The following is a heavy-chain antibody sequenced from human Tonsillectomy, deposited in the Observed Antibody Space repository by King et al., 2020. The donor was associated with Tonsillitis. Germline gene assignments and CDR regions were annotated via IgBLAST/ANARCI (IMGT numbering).Heavy chain of an antibody. V-gene: IGHV4-59*08. CDR3: ARRGDGYNIDWYFDL. Sequence: VQLQESGPGLVKPSETLSLTCTVSGGSISSYYWSWLRQPPGKGLEWIGYIYYSGSTNYNPSLKSRVTISVDTSKNQFSLKLSSVTAADTAVYYCARRGDGYNIDWYFDLWGRGTLVTVSS. D-gene: IGHD5-24*01. CDR2: IYYSGST. J-gene: IGHJ2*01. CDR1: GGSISSYY.